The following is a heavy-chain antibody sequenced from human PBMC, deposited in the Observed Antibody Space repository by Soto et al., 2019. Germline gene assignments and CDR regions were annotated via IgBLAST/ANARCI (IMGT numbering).Heavy chain of an antibody. D-gene: IGHD3-10*01. Sequence: QLQLQESGPGLVKPSETLSLTCTVSGGSISSSSYYWGWIRQPPGKGLEWIGSIYYSGSTYYNPSLKSRVTISVDTSKNQFSLKLSSVTAADTAVYYCATHLTYYYGSGSYPQGDYWGQGTLVTVSS. CDR3: ATHLTYYYGSGSYPQGDY. CDR1: GGSISSSSYY. J-gene: IGHJ4*02. CDR2: IYYSGST. V-gene: IGHV4-39*01.